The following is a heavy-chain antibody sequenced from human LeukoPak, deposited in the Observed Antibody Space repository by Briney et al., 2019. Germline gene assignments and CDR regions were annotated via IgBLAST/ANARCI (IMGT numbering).Heavy chain of an antibody. V-gene: IGHV3-53*01. D-gene: IGHD2-15*01. CDR2: IYSGGST. CDR3: AREIYCSASSCTGGVFDI. CDR1: GFTVSSNY. J-gene: IGHJ3*02. Sequence: HPGGSLRLSCAASGFTVSSNYMSWVRQAPGKGLEWVSVIYSGGSTYYADSVKGRFNLSRDNSKNTLYLQMNSLRVEDTAVYYCAREIYCSASSCTGGVFDIWGQGTMVTVSS.